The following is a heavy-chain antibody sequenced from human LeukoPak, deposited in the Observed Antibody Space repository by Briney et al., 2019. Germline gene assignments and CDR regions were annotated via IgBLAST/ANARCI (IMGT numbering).Heavy chain of an antibody. CDR2: ISSSSSYT. J-gene: IGHJ6*02. D-gene: IGHD3-10*01. Sequence: GGSLTLSCAASRFTFSDYYMSWIRQAPGKGLEWVSYISSSSSYTNYADSVQGRFTISRDNAKNSLHLQMNSLRAEDTAVYYCARDRVCHYGSGRFRRANFYYYYGMDVWGQGTTVTVSS. V-gene: IGHV3-11*05. CDR3: ARDRVCHYGSGRFRRANFYYYYGMDV. CDR1: RFTFSDYY.